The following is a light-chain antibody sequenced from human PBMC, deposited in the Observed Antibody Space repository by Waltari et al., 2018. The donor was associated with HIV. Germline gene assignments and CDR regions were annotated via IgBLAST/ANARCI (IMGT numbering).Light chain of an antibody. CDR3: NSRDSSGNLYV. CDR2: GKN. J-gene: IGLJ1*01. V-gene: IGLV3-19*01. Sequence: SSELTQDPAVSVALGQTVRITCQGDSLRSYYASWYQQKPGQAPVLVIYGKNNRPSGIPDRFSGSSSVNTVSLTITGAQAEDEADYYCNSRDSSGNLYVFGTGTKVTVL. CDR1: SLRSYY.